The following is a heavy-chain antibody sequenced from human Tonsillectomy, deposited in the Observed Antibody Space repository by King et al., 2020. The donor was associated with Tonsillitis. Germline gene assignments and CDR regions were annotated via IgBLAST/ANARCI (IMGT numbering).Heavy chain of an antibody. Sequence: VQLVESGGGLVQPGGSLRLSCAASGFTFSSYAMSWVRQAPGKGLEWVSAISGSGRSAYYADSVKGRFTISRDNSKNTLYLQMNSLRAEDTAVYYCAKAAVTGGWSDYYGMHVWGHGTTVTVSS. CDR3: AKAAVTGGWSDYYGMHV. D-gene: IGHD2-15*01. V-gene: IGHV3-23*04. J-gene: IGHJ6*02. CDR1: GFTFSSYA. CDR2: ISGSGRSA.